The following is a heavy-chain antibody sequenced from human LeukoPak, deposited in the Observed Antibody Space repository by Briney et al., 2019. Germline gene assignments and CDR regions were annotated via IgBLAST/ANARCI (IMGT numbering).Heavy chain of an antibody. D-gene: IGHD5-18*01. CDR2: IHSGGST. CDR1: GLTLSSNY. J-gene: IGHJ5*01. CDR3: ASRPDSAWYDS. Sequence: GGSLRLSCATSGLTLSSNYMSWVRQAPGKGLEWVSFIHSGGSTYYADSVKGRFTISRDNSKNTLYLQMNSLRAEDSAVYYCASRPDSAWYDSWGQGTLVTVSS. V-gene: IGHV3-66*01.